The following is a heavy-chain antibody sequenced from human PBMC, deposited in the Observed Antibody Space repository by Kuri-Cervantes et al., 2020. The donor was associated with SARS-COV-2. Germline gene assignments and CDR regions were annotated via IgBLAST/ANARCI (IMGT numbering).Heavy chain of an antibody. Sequence: GSLRLSCAVSGGSIRSSNWWSWVRQPPGKGLEWIGEIYRSGSTNYNPSLKSRVTISVDKSNNQFSLKLTSVTAADTAVYYCATITTGTTSNNGMDVWGQGTTVTVSS. V-gene: IGHV4-4*02. CDR2: IYRSGST. CDR1: GGSIRSSNW. D-gene: IGHD1-1*01. CDR3: ATITTGTTSNNGMDV. J-gene: IGHJ6*02.